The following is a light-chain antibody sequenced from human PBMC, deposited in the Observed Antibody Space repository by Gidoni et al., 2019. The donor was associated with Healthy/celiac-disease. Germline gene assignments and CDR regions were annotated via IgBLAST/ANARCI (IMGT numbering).Light chain of an antibody. V-gene: IGKV1-39*01. Sequence: DIQMTQSPSSLSASVGDRVTITCRASQSISSYLNWYQQKPGKAPKLLIYAASSLQSGVPSRFSGSGSGTDFNLTISSLQPEEFATYYCQQSYSTPRTCGGGTKVEIK. CDR1: QSISSY. CDR2: AAS. CDR3: QQSYSTPRT. J-gene: IGKJ4*01.